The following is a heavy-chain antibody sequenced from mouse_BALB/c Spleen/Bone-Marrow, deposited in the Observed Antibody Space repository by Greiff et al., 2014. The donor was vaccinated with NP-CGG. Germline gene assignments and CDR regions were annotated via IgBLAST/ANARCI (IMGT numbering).Heavy chain of an antibody. Sequence: EVKLMESGGGLVQPGGSLKLSCVASGFTFSNYGMSWVRQTPDKWLELVATINNNGGSTYYPDSVKGQFTISRDNAKNTLYLQMSSLKSEDTAMYYCARVYGWYFDVWGAGTTVTVSS. CDR2: INNNGGST. D-gene: IGHD1-1*01. CDR1: GFTFSNYG. CDR3: ARVYGWYFDV. J-gene: IGHJ1*01. V-gene: IGHV5-6-3*01.